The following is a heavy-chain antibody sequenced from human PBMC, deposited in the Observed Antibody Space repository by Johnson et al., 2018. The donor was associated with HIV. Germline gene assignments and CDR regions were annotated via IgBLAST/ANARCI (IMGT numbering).Heavy chain of an antibody. J-gene: IGHJ3*02. Sequence: VQLVESGGGLVQPGGSLRLSCAASGFTFSSYAMHWVRQAPGKGLEWVAVISYDGSNKYYADSVKGRFTISRDNSKTTLYLQMNSLASEGTAVYYCAKNRDYGDGDDYGGKSAFDIWGQGTMVTVSS. D-gene: IGHD4-23*01. CDR2: ISYDGSNK. CDR3: AKNRDYGDGDDYGGKSAFDI. V-gene: IGHV3-30-3*02. CDR1: GFTFSSYA.